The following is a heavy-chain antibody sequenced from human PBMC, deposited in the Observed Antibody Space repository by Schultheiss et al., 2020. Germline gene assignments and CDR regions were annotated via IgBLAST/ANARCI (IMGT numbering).Heavy chain of an antibody. Sequence: GGSLRLSCAASGFTFSSYAMHWVRQAPGKGLEWVAVIWYDGSNKYYADSVKGRFTISRDNSKNTLYLQMNSLRAEDTAVYYCARDRVDIVVVPAYYYYYGMDVWGKGTTVTVSS. CDR2: IWYDGSNK. CDR3: ARDRVDIVVVPAYYYYYGMDV. J-gene: IGHJ6*04. CDR1: GFTFSSYA. V-gene: IGHV3-33*08. D-gene: IGHD2-2*03.